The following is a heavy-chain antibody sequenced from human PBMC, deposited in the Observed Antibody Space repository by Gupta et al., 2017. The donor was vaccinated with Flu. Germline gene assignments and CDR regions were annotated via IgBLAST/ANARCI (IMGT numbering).Heavy chain of an antibody. CDR3: AKDERNIVVVPAARVGTPAYYGMDV. D-gene: IGHD2-2*01. CDR2: ISWNSGSI. Sequence: GESGGGLVQPGRSLRLSCAASGFTFDDYAMHWVRQAPGKGLEWVSGISWNSGSIGYADSVKGRFTISRDNAKNSLYLQMNSLRAEDTALYYCAKDERNIVVVPAARVGTPAYYGMDVWGQGTTVTVSS. V-gene: IGHV3-9*01. CDR1: GFTFDDYA. J-gene: IGHJ6*02.